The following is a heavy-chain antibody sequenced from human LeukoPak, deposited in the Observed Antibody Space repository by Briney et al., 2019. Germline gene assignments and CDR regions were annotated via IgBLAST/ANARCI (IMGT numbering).Heavy chain of an antibody. V-gene: IGHV3-23*01. CDR2: ISGSGGST. J-gene: IGHJ4*02. CDR1: GFTFSSYG. Sequence: PGGSLRLSCAASGFTFSSYGMSWVRQAPGKGLEWVSAISGSGGSTYYADSVKGRFTISRDNAKNSLFLQTDSLRAEDSAVYYCVRYSRSITPAYWGQGTLVTVSS. CDR3: VRYSRSITPAY. D-gene: IGHD2-21*01.